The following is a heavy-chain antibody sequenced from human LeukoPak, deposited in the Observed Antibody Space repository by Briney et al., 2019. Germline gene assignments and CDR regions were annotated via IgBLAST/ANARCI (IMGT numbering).Heavy chain of an antibody. J-gene: IGHJ4*02. Sequence: GGSLRLSCAASGSTVSSNYMGWFRQAPGKGLEWVSAIYSGGSTYYADSVMARFTISRDNSKNTLYLLMNSLRAEDTAVYYGATSSGIGSYDYWGQGTLVTVSS. CDR3: ATSSGIGSYDY. V-gene: IGHV3-53*01. CDR2: IYSGGST. D-gene: IGHD6-19*01. CDR1: GSTVSSNY.